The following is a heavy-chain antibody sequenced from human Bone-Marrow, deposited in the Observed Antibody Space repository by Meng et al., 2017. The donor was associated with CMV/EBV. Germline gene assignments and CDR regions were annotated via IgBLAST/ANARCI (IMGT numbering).Heavy chain of an antibody. J-gene: IGHJ4*02. CDR1: GGSIGGSY. CDR3: ARALDDYGGNFPLSDY. D-gene: IGHD4-23*01. CDR2: ISNSGST. V-gene: IGHV4-59*01. Sequence: ESLKISCSVSGGSIGGSYWSWIRQPPGKGLEWMGNISNSGSTNYNPSLKSRVTISIETSKNQFSLKLSSVTAADTAVYYCARALDDYGGNFPLSDYWGQGTLVTVSS.